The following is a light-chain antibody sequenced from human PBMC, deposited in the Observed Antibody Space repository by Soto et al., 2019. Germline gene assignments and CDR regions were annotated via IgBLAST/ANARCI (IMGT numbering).Light chain of an antibody. CDR3: QQFNSYPYT. Sequence: DIPLTQSPSFLSASVGDKVTITCRASQGISSYVAWYQQKPGKAPKLLIYAASTVQSGVPSRFSGSGSGTEFTLTIGSLQPEDFATYYCQQFNSYPYTFGQGTELEIK. CDR1: QGISSY. V-gene: IGKV1-9*01. CDR2: AAS. J-gene: IGKJ2*01.